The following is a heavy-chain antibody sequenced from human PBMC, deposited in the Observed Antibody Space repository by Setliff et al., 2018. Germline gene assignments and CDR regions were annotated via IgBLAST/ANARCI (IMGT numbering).Heavy chain of an antibody. CDR3: ARERHLLSTVVIFGVFDF. J-gene: IGHJ4*02. CDR1: GFTFGSHA. D-gene: IGHD3-3*01. CDR2: ISYDGSNQ. Sequence: GGSLRLSCAASGFTFGSHAMHWVRQAPGKGLEWVAVISYDGSNQYYADSVKGRFTVSRDNSKNTLSLQMYSLRTEDTALYYCARERHLLSTVVIFGVFDFWGQGALVTVSS. V-gene: IGHV3-30*01.